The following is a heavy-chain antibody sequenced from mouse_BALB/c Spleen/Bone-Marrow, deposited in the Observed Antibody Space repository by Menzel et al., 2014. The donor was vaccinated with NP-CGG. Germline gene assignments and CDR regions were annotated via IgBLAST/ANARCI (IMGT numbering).Heavy chain of an antibody. CDR3: ARSADWHFDV. CDR1: GYSITSDYA. Sequence: EVHLVESGPGLVKPSQSLSLTCTVTGYSITSDYAWHWIRQFPGNKLEWMGYISYSGSTSYYPSLKSRISITRDTSKNQFFLQLNSVTTEDTATYYCARSADWHFDVWGAGTTVTVSS. J-gene: IGHJ1*01. V-gene: IGHV3-2*02. CDR2: ISYSGST.